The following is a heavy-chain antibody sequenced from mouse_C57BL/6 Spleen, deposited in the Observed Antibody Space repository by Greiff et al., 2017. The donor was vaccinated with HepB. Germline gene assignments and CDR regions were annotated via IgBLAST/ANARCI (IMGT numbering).Heavy chain of an antibody. CDR1: GFTFSSYA. CDR3: TRDRGSNFFYAMDY. CDR2: ISSGGDYI. D-gene: IGHD2-5*01. V-gene: IGHV5-9-1*02. J-gene: IGHJ4*01. Sequence: EVMLVESGEGLVKPGGSLKLSCAASGFTFSSYAMSWVRQTPEKRLEWVAYISSGGDYIYYADTVKGRFTISRDNARNTLYLQMSSLKSEDTAMYYCTRDRGSNFFYAMDYWGQGTSVTVSS.